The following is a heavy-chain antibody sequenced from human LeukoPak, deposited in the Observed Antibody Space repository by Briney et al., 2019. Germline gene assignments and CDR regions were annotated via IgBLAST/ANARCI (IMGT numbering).Heavy chain of an antibody. CDR3: AKGSIVVVVAALPGDI. J-gene: IGHJ3*02. Sequence: GGSLRLSCAASGFTFSSYGMHWVRQAPGKGLEWVAFIRYDGSNKYYADSVKGRFTISRDNSKNTLYLQMNSLRAEDTAVYYCAKGSIVVVVAALPGDIWGQGTMVTVSS. CDR1: GFTFSSYG. V-gene: IGHV3-30*02. CDR2: IRYDGSNK. D-gene: IGHD2-15*01.